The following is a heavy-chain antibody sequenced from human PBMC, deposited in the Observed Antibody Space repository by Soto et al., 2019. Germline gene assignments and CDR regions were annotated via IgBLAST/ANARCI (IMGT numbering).Heavy chain of an antibody. CDR3: ARNGLGYCSSTSCSQYGMDV. CDR1: GGTFSNYA. D-gene: IGHD2-2*01. Sequence: QVQLVQSGAEVKKPGSSVKVSCKASGGTFSNYAIYWVRQAPGQGLEWMGGIIPIFGTAKSAQKFQGRVTITADESTSTAYMELSSLRSEDTAVYYCARNGLGYCSSTSCSQYGMDVWGHGTTVTVSS. V-gene: IGHV1-69*01. CDR2: IIPIFGTA. J-gene: IGHJ6*02.